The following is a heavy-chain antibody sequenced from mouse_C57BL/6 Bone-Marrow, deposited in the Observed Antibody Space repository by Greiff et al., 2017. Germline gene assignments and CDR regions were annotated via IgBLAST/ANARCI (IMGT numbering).Heavy chain of an antibody. CDR1: GYTFTSYG. D-gene: IGHD2-4*01. V-gene: IGHV1-81*01. Sequence: VQLQQSGAELARPGASVKLSCKASGYTFTSYGISWVKQRTGQGLEWIGEIYPRSGNTYYNEKLKGKVTLSADKTSSTAYMELRRLTSEDSAVYFGAREDYDEADYWGQGTTLTVSS. CDR3: AREDYDEADY. CDR2: IYPRSGNT. J-gene: IGHJ2*01.